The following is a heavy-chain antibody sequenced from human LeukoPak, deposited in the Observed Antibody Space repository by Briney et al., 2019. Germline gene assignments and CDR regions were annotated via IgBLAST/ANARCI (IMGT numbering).Heavy chain of an antibody. D-gene: IGHD1-14*01. CDR3: ARGEPQLSPPKGSFDY. V-gene: IGHV3-33*01. Sequence: GRSLRLSCAASGFTFSSYGMHWVRQAPGKELEWVAVIWYDGSNKYYADSVKGRFTISRDNSKNTLYLQMNSLRAEDTAVYYCARGEPQLSPPKGSFDYWGQGTLVTVSS. CDR1: GFTFSSYG. CDR2: IWYDGSNK. J-gene: IGHJ4*02.